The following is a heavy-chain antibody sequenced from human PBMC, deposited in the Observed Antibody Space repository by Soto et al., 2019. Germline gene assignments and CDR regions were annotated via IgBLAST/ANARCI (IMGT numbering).Heavy chain of an antibody. CDR2: IYTSGST. CDR1: GGSISSYY. D-gene: IGHD3-3*01. V-gene: IGHV4-4*07. Sequence: SETLSLTCTVSGGSISSYYWSWIRQPAGKGLECIGRIYTSGSTNYNPSLKSRVTMSVDTSKNQFSLKLSSVTAADTAVYYCASEVPTYYDFWSGYSYYFDYWGQGTLVTVS. J-gene: IGHJ4*02. CDR3: ASEVPTYYDFWSGYSYYFDY.